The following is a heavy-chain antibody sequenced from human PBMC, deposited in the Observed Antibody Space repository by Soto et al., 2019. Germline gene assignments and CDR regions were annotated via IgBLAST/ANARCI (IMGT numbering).Heavy chain of an antibody. CDR3: AREDSGYDSETRIYYYYYMDV. CDR1: GFTFSSYS. D-gene: IGHD5-12*01. Sequence: GGSLRLSCAASGFTFSSYSMNWVRQAPGKGLEWVSYISSSSSTIYYADSVKGRFTISRDNAKNSLYLQMNSLRAEDTAVYYCAREDSGYDSETRIYYYYYMDVWGNGTTVTVSS. V-gene: IGHV3-48*01. CDR2: ISSSSSTI. J-gene: IGHJ6*03.